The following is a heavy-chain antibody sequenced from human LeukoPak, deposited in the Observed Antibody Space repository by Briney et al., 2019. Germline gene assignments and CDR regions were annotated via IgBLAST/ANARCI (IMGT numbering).Heavy chain of an antibody. CDR2: INPSGRT. V-gene: IGHV4-34*01. Sequence: SETLSLTCGVYSGSLSDKYWSWIRQPPGKGLEWIGEINPSGRTNYDPSLKSRVTMSIDTSKNQFSLKLSSVTAADTAVYYCARLSGYHFDYWGQGALVTVSS. CDR1: SGSLSDKY. J-gene: IGHJ4*02. D-gene: IGHD5-12*01. CDR3: ARLSGYHFDY.